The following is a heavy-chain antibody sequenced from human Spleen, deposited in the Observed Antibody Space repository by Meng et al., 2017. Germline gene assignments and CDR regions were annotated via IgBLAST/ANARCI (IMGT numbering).Heavy chain of an antibody. J-gene: IGHJ4*02. CDR2: IYHSGST. V-gene: IGHV4-38-2*02. CDR3: ARFPDYYDSSGYYYFDY. Sequence: GSLRLSCTASGYSISSGYYWGWIRQPPGKGLEWFGSIYHSGSTYYNPSLKSRVTISVDTSKNKFSLKLSSVTAADTAVYYCARFPDYYDSSGYYYFDYWGQGTLVTVSS. CDR1: GYSISSGYY. D-gene: IGHD3-22*01.